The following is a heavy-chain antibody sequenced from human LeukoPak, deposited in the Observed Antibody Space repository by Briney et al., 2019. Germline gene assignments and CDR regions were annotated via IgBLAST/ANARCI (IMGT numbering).Heavy chain of an antibody. CDR1: VGTFSSYA. CDR2: IIPIFGTA. D-gene: IGHD5-24*01. V-gene: IGHV1-69*13. Sequence: GASVKVSCKASVGTFSSYAISWVRQAPGQGLEWMGGIIPIFGTANYAQKFQGRVTITADESTSTAYMELSSLRSEDTAVYYCARDVDSGDGYHREDYWGQGTLVTVSS. J-gene: IGHJ4*02. CDR3: ARDVDSGDGYHREDY.